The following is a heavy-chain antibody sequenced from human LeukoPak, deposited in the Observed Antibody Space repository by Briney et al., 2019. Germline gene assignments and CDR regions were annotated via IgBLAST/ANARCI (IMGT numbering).Heavy chain of an antibody. CDR3: ARDKRQWGATGHDAFDI. D-gene: IGHD1-26*01. J-gene: IGHJ3*02. CDR2: ISSSGSTI. Sequence: GGSLRLSCAASGFTFSSYEMNWVRQAPGKGLEWVSYISSSGSTIYYADSVKGRFTISRDNAKNTLYLQMNSLRAEDTAVYYCARDKRQWGATGHDAFDIWGQGTMVTVSS. CDR1: GFTFSSYE. V-gene: IGHV3-48*03.